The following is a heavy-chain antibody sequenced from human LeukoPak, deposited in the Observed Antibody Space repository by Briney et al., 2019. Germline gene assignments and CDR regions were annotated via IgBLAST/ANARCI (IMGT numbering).Heavy chain of an antibody. J-gene: IGHJ5*02. CDR2: INPNSGGT. V-gene: IGHV1-2*02. CDR1: GYTFTGYY. CDR3: AREPVVLVPAAIFNWFDP. D-gene: IGHD2-2*01. Sequence: ASVKVSCKASGYTFTGYYIHWVRQAPGQGLEWMGWINPNSGGTNYAQKFQGRVTMTRDTSISPAYMELTRLRSDDTAVYYCAREPVVLVPAAIFNWFDPWGQGTLVTVSS.